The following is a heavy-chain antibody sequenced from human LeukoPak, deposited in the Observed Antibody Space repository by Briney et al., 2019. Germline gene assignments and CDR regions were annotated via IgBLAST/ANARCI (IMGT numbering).Heavy chain of an antibody. D-gene: IGHD6-19*01. CDR2: LYPGDSDT. V-gene: IGHV5-51*01. Sequence: GESLKISCKGSGYSFTSYWIGWVRQVPGKGLEWMGILYPGDSDTRYSASFQGQVTSSADKSISTTYLQWSSLKASDTAMYYCARIVRGSGWFFDYWGQETLVTVSS. J-gene: IGHJ4*02. CDR3: ARIVRGSGWFFDY. CDR1: GYSFTSYW.